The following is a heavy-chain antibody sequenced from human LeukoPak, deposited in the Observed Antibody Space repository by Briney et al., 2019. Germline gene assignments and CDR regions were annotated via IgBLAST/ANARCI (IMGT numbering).Heavy chain of an antibody. CDR1: GDSVSRDTAT. J-gene: IGHJ5*02. CDR3: TGVLGAVAFDWFDP. Sequence: SQTLSLTCAISGDSVSRDTATWNWVRQSPSRGLEWLGRTYYRSKWYNDYAESVKSRITINPDTSKNQFSLQLSSVTPEDTAVYYCTGVLGAVAFDWFDPWGQGTLVTVSS. V-gene: IGHV6-1*01. CDR2: TYYRSKWYN. D-gene: IGHD6-19*01.